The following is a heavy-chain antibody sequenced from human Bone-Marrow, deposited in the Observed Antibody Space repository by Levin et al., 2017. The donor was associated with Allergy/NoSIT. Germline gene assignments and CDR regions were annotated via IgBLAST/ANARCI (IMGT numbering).Heavy chain of an antibody. D-gene: IGHD3-10*01. Sequence: GGSLRLSCAASGFTFSSYAMSWVRQAPGKGLEWVSAISGSGGSTYYADSVKGRFTISRDNSKNTLYLQMNSLRAEDTAVYYCAGGVITMVRGVIITLRWVLGGAAFDIWGQGTMVTVSS. J-gene: IGHJ3*02. V-gene: IGHV3-23*01. CDR3: AGGVITMVRGVIITLRWVLGGAAFDI. CDR2: ISGSGGST. CDR1: GFTFSSYA.